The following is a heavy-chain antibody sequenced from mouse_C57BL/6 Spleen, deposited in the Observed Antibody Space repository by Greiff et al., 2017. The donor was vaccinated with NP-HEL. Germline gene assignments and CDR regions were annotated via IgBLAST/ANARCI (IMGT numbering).Heavy chain of an antibody. CDR2: IHPNSGST. J-gene: IGHJ2*01. V-gene: IGHV1-64*01. Sequence: QVQLQQPGAELVKPGASVKLSCKASGYTFTSYWMHWVKQRPGQGLEWIGMIHPNSGSTNYNEKFKSKATLTVDKSSSTAYMQLSSLTAEDSAVYYCFKWGLGQDYFDYWGQGTTLTVSS. CDR3: FKWGLGQDYFDY. D-gene: IGHD4-1*01. CDR1: GYTFTSYW.